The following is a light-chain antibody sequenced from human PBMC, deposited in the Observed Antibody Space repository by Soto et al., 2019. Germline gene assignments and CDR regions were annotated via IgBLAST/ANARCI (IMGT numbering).Light chain of an antibody. CDR2: DSS. CDR3: QQRNSWPETFET. Sequence: EIVLTQSPATLSLSPGERATLSCRASQSVSSHLAWYQQKPGQAPRLLIYDSSNRATGIPVRFSGSGFGTDFTLTISSLEPEDFAVYYCQQRNSWPETFETFGQGTKLEIK. V-gene: IGKV3-11*01. CDR1: QSVSSH. J-gene: IGKJ2*01.